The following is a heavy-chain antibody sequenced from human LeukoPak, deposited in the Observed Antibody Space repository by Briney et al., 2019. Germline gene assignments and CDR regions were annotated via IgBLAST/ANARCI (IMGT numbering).Heavy chain of an antibody. V-gene: IGHV3-13*01. CDR3: ARGGPADGNYYYYGMDV. CDR1: GFTFSSYD. D-gene: IGHD1-26*01. Sequence: GGSLRLSCAASGFTFSSYDMHWVRQATGKGLEWVSAIGTAGDTYYLGSVKGRFTISRENAKNSLYLQMNSLRAGDTAVYYCARGGPADGNYYYYGMDVWGQGTTVTVSS. CDR2: IGTAGDT. J-gene: IGHJ6*02.